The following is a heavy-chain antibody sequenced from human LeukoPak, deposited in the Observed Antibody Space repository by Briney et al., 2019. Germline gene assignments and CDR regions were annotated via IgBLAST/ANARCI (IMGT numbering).Heavy chain of an antibody. CDR1: GFTFSSYG. J-gene: IGHJ4*02. V-gene: IGHV3-30*18. CDR2: ISYDGSNK. CDR3: AKDKVFW. Sequence: GGSLRLSCAASGFTFSSYGMHWVRQAPGKGLEWVAVISYDGSNKYYADSVKGRFTISRDNSKNTLYLQMNSLRAEDTAVYYRAKDKVFWWGQGTLVTVSS. D-gene: IGHD2-21*01.